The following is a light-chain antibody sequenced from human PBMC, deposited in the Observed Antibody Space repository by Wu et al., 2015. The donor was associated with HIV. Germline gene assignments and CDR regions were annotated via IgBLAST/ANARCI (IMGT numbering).Light chain of an antibody. Sequence: DIQMTQSPSTLSASVGDRVTVTCRASQSISIWLAWYQQKPGKAPRLLIYKASSLESGVPSRFSGSGFGTEFTLTISSLQPDDFATYYCQEYKSDSGGFGQGTKVEFK. CDR3: QEYKSDSGG. V-gene: IGKV1-5*03. CDR1: QSISIW. CDR2: KAS. J-gene: IGKJ1*01.